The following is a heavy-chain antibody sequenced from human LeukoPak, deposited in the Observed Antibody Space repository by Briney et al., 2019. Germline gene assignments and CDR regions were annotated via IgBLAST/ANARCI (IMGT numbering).Heavy chain of an antibody. CDR2: IDYDSSHI. D-gene: IGHD3-9*01. Sequence: PGGSLRLSCAASGFTFSNSAMNWVRQVPGKGLEWVSSIDYDSSHIYYAASVRGRFTISRDNARNSVYLQMNSLRVEDTAVYYCARDPLRYLRVGHYNYWGQGTLVAVSS. V-gene: IGHV3-21*01. CDR3: ARDPLRYLRVGHYNY. J-gene: IGHJ4*02. CDR1: GFTFSNSA.